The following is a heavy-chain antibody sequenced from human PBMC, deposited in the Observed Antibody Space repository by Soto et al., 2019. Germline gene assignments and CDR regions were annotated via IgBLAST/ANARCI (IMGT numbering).Heavy chain of an antibody. CDR2: SNSDGRTI. J-gene: IGHJ4*02. D-gene: IGHD2-2*02. CDR1: GFTLSYYW. V-gene: IGHV3-74*01. Sequence: PGGSLRLSCAASGFTLSYYWMNWVRQAPGKGLEWVSRSNSDGRTITYADSVRGRFTVSRDNAKNTLYLQMDGLRVDDTAVYYCARTIQASHRFDQWGQGTLVTVSS. CDR3: ARTIQASHRFDQ.